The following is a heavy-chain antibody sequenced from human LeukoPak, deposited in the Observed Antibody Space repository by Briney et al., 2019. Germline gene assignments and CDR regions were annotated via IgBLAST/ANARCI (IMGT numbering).Heavy chain of an antibody. CDR3: ARAPRMDIAAATYYYYMDV. CDR2: IYTSGST. CDR1: GGSISSYY. J-gene: IGHJ6*03. Sequence: SETLSLTCTVSGGSISSYYWSWIRQPAGKGREWIGRIYTSGSTNYNPSLKSRVTMSVDTSKNQFSLKLSSVTAADTAVYYCARAPRMDIAAATYYYYMDVWGKGTTVTVSS. D-gene: IGHD6-13*01. V-gene: IGHV4-4*07.